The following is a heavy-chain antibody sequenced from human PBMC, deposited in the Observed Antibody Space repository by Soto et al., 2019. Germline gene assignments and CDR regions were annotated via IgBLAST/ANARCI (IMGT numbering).Heavy chain of an antibody. CDR2: ISYDGSNK. CDR3: ARGAAFAYYDFWSGYHTSTPYGMDV. CDR1: GFTFSSYA. Sequence: GGSLRLSCAASGFTFSSYAMHWVRQAPGKGLEWVAVISYDGSNKYYADSVKGRFTISRDNSKNTLYLQMNSLRAEDTAVYYCARGAAFAYYDFWSGYHTSTPYGMDVWGQGTTVTVSS. J-gene: IGHJ6*02. V-gene: IGHV3-30-3*01. D-gene: IGHD3-3*01.